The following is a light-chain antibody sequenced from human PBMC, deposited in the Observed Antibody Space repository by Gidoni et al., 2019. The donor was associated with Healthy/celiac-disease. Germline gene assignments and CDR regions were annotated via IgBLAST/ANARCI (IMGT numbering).Light chain of an antibody. CDR2: WAS. V-gene: IGKV4-1*01. CDR3: QQYFSTPWT. CDR1: QSVLYSSNNKNN. Sequence: DIVMTQSPDSLAVSLGERATINCKYSQSVLYSSNNKNNLAWYQQKPGQPPKLLIYWASTRESGVPERFRGSGSGTDLTLTISSLQAEDGAGYYCQQYFSTPWTFGQGTKVEIK. J-gene: IGKJ1*01.